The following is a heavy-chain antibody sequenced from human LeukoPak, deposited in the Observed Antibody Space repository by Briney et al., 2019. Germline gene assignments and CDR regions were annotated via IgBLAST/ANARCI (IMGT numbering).Heavy chain of an antibody. V-gene: IGHV3-21*04. CDR3: AKPPSIAAAGTYFDY. CDR1: GFTFSSYS. J-gene: IGHJ4*02. D-gene: IGHD6-13*01. CDR2: ISSSSSYI. Sequence: GGSLRLSCAASGFTFSSYSMNWVRQAPGKGLEWVSSISSSSSYIYYADSVKGRFTISRDNAKNSLYLQMNSLRAEDAAVYYCAKPPSIAAAGTYFDYWGQGTLVTVSS.